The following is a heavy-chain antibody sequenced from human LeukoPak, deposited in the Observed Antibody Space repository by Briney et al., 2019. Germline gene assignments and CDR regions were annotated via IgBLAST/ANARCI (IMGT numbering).Heavy chain of an antibody. CDR2: IWYDGSNK. Sequence: GGSLRPSCAAAGFTFSSYGMHWVRQAPGKGLEWVAVIWYDGSNKYYVDSVKGRFTISRDNAKSSLYLQMNSLRAEDTAVYYCARGGSYYYHYFDYWGQGTLVTVSS. CDR3: ARGGSYYYHYFDY. D-gene: IGHD1-26*01. CDR1: GFTFSSYG. V-gene: IGHV3-33*01. J-gene: IGHJ4*02.